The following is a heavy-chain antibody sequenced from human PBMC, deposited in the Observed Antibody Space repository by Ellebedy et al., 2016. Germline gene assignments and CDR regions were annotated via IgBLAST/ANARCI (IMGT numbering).Heavy chain of an antibody. CDR2: INSDGSST. D-gene: IGHD3-10*01. V-gene: IGHV3-74*01. CDR1: GFTFSSYW. CDR3: ARDVGSGSYHSDS. Sequence: GESLKISXAASGFTFSSYWMHWVRKDPGKGLVWVSRINSDGSSTSYADSVKGRFTISRDNTNNSLYMQMDRLRAEDTAVYYCARDVGSGSYHSDSWGQGTLVTVSS. J-gene: IGHJ4*02.